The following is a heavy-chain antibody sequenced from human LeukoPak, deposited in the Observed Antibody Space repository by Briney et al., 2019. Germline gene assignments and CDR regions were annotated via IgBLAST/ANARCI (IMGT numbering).Heavy chain of an antibody. CDR1: GGSISNYY. Sequence: SETLSLTCTVSGGSISNYYWSWIRQSPVKGLEWIGFIYYSGSTNYNPSLKSRVTISVDTSKNQFSLKLSSVTAADTAVYYCARQDSSSSAIDYWGQGTLVTVSS. J-gene: IGHJ4*02. D-gene: IGHD6-6*01. CDR3: ARQDSSSSAIDY. CDR2: IYYSGST. V-gene: IGHV4-59*01.